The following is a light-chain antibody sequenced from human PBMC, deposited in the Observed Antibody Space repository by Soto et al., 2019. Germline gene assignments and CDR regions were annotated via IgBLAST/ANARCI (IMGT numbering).Light chain of an antibody. CDR3: ALYVSSAIL. CDR2: NTN. CDR1: SGSVSGSYY. J-gene: IGLJ3*02. Sequence: QTVVTQEPSFSVSPGGTVTFTCGLTSGSVSGSYYPSWYQQAPGQAPRTLIYNTNTRSSGVPDRFSGSILGNKAALTITGAQADDEADYYCALYVSSAILFGEGTKLTVL. V-gene: IGLV8-61*01.